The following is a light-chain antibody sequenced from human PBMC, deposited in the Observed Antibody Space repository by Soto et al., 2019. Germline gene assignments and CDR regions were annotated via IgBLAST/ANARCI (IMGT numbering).Light chain of an antibody. CDR1: QDIGNH. J-gene: IGKJ5*01. Sequence: SQSPSAMSASVGDRXTISCRASQDIGNHLAWFQQKPGKVPQRLIYAASSLQTGVPSRFSGSGSGTDFTLTINSLQPEDFATYYCLQYDSFPPTFGQGTRLDSK. CDR3: LQYDSFPPT. V-gene: IGKV1-17*03. CDR2: AAS.